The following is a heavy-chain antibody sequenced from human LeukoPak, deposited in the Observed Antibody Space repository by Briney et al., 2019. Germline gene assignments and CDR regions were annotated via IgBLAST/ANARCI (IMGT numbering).Heavy chain of an antibody. J-gene: IGHJ4*02. Sequence: GGSLRLSCAASGFTFSNYDMSWVRQAPGKGLEWASGISGSGGSTYHADSVKGRFTISRDNSKNTLYLQMNSLRAEDTAVYYCAKELDSSGYFDYWGQGTLVTVSS. V-gene: IGHV3-23*01. CDR3: AKELDSSGYFDY. CDR2: ISGSGGST. CDR1: GFTFSNYD. D-gene: IGHD3-22*01.